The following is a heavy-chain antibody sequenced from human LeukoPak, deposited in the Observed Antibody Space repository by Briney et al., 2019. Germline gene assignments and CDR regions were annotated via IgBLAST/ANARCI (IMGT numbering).Heavy chain of an antibody. J-gene: IGHJ4*01. CDR2: ISGSGGST. CDR3: AXXXXXXXXDY. V-gene: IGHV3-23*01. CDR1: A. Sequence: AXXWXRQAPGXXXXWVSAISGSGGSTXYADSVKGRFTISRDXXKNTLYLQMNSLRAEDTAVYYCAXXXXXXXXDYWGXXXXVTVSS.